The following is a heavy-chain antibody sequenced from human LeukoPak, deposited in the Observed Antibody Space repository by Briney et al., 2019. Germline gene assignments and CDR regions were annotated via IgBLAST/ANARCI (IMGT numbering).Heavy chain of an antibody. D-gene: IGHD1-1*01. Sequence: SVKVSCKASGGTFSSYAISWVRQAPGQGLEWMGRIIPILGIANYAQKFQGRVTITADESTSTAYMELSSLRSEDTAVYYCARDDGSYNWNDVASTWGQGTLVTVSS. V-gene: IGHV1-69*04. CDR1: GGTFSSYA. CDR2: IIPILGIA. J-gene: IGHJ5*02. CDR3: ARDDGSYNWNDVAST.